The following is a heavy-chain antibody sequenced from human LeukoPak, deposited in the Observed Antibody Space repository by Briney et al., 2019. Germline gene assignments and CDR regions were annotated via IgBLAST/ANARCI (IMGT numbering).Heavy chain of an antibody. V-gene: IGHV4-59*08. Sequence: PSETLSLTRTVSGGSISSYYWSWIRQPPGKGLEWIGYIYYSGSTNYNPSLKSRVTISVDTSKNQFSLKLSSVTAADTAVYYCARHVDSSGPNFDYWGQGTLVTVSS. D-gene: IGHD3-22*01. J-gene: IGHJ4*02. CDR1: GGSISSYY. CDR3: ARHVDSSGPNFDY. CDR2: IYYSGST.